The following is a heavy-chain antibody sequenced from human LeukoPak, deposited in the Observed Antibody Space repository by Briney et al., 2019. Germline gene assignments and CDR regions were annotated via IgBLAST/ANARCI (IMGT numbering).Heavy chain of an antibody. J-gene: IGHJ5*02. CDR3: ARRGPPRTMLRGVKSGWFDP. CDR1: GGSISIYY. V-gene: IGHV4-59*12. Sequence: SETLSLTCTVAGGSISIYYCSWIRQPPGKVLEWSGYIYYSVSTNYNPSLKSRVTISVDTSKNQFSLKLSSVTAADTAVYYCARRGPPRTMLRGVKSGWFDPWGKGTLVTVSS. CDR2: IYYSVST. D-gene: IGHD3-10*01.